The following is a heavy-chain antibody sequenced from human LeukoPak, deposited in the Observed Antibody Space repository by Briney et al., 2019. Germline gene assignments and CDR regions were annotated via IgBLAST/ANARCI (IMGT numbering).Heavy chain of an antibody. Sequence: HPGGSLRLSCAASGFTFSSYAMSWVRQAPGKGLEWVSYISSSSTTIHYAGSVKGRFTISRDNAKNSVYLQMDSLRAEDTAVYYCTSYGSYTDYWGQGTLVTVSS. J-gene: IGHJ4*02. D-gene: IGHD3-10*01. CDR1: GFTFSSYA. CDR3: TSYGSYTDY. V-gene: IGHV3-48*01. CDR2: ISSSSTTI.